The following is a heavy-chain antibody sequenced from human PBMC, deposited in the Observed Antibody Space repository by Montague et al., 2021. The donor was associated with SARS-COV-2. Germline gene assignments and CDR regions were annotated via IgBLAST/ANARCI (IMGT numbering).Heavy chain of an antibody. D-gene: IGHD3-3*01. CDR2: VNYSGST. J-gene: IGHJ3*02. CDR3: ARGQVTIFGVLSMLPAEGALDI. CDR1: GGSFSSYY. Sequence: SETLSLTCAVSGGSFSSYYWSWIRQPPGKGLEWIGEVNYSGSTNYNPSLKIRVTISVDTYKNQFSLKMNSVSAADTAVYYCARGQVTIFGVLSMLPAEGALDIWGRGTMVSVSS. V-gene: IGHV4-34*01.